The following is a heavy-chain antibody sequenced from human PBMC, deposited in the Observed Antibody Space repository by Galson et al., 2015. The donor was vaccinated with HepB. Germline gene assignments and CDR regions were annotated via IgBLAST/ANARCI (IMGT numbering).Heavy chain of an antibody. CDR2: INSDGRST. CDR3: ASDNYEFWSGYSGLDY. Sequence: SLRLSCAASGFIFSSYWMHCVHQAPGKGQVWVSGINSDGRSTSFADSVKGRFTISRDNAKNTLYLQMNSLIAEDSAVYYRASDNYEFWSGYSGLDYWGQRTLLAVSS. V-gene: IGHV3-74*01. J-gene: IGHJ4*02. D-gene: IGHD3-3*01. CDR1: GFIFSSYW.